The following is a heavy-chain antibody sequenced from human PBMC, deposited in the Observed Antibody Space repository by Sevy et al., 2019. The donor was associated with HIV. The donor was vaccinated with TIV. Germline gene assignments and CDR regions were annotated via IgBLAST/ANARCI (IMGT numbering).Heavy chain of an antibody. V-gene: IGHV4-4*07. CDR1: GGSISGYY. J-gene: IGHJ4*02. D-gene: IGHD6-13*01. CDR2: IYTSGST. CDR3: ARSSWRSLDY. Sequence: SETLSLTCTVSGGSISGYYWSWIREPAGKGLEWIGRIYTSGSTNYNPSLKSRVTMSVDTSKNQYSLKLRTVTAPETAVYYCARSSWRSLDYWGQGTLVTVSS.